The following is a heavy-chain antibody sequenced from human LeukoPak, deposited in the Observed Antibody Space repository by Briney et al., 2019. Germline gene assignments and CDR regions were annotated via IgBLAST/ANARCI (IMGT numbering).Heavy chain of an antibody. CDR2: ISGSGGST. J-gene: IGHJ4*02. CDR3: ARDSRIFGALDY. CDR1: GFTFSSYG. D-gene: IGHD3-3*01. Sequence: GGSLRLSCAASGFTFSSYGMSWVRQAPGKGLEWVSAISGSGGSTYYADSVKGRFTISRDNSKNTLYLQMNSLRAEDTAVYYCARDSRIFGALDYWGQGTLVTVSS. V-gene: IGHV3-23*01.